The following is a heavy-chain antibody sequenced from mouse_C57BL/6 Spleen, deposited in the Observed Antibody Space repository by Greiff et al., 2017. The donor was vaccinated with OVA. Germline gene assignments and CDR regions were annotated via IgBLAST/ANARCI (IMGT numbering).Heavy chain of an antibody. CDR1: GYAFSSYW. D-gene: IGHD2-5*01. Sequence: VQLQQSGAELVKPGASVKISCKASGYAFSSYWMNWVKQRPGKGLEWIGQIYPGDGDTNYNGKFKGKATLTADKSSSTAYMQLSSLTSEDSAVYFCAREEGSYYSNFDYWGQGTTLTVSS. CDR2: IYPGDGDT. V-gene: IGHV1-80*01. CDR3: AREEGSYYSNFDY. J-gene: IGHJ2*01.